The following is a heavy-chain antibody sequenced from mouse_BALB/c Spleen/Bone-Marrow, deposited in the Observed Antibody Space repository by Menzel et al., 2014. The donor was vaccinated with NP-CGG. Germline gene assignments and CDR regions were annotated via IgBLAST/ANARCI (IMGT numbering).Heavy chain of an antibody. CDR2: IFPSETYT. D-gene: IGHD4-1*01. CDR1: GYTFTSYW. J-gene: IGHJ2*01. Sequence: QVQLQQSGAELVRPGASVKLSCKASGYTFTSYWINWVKQRPGQGLGWIGNIFPSETYTNYNQKFKDKATLTVDKSSSTAYMQLSSPTSEDSAVYYCARGLGEIWGYWGQGTTLTVSS. CDR3: ARGLGEIWGY. V-gene: IGHV1-69*02.